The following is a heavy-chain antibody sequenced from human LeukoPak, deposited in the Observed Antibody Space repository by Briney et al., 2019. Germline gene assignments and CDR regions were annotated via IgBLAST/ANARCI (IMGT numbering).Heavy chain of an antibody. CDR3: ARGLITMVRGVIGNWFDP. V-gene: IGHV4-34*01. Sequence: SETLSLTCAVYGGSFSGYYWSWIRQPPGKGLEWIGEINHSGSTNYNPSLKSRVTISVDTSKNQFSLKLSSVTAADTAVYHCARGLITMVRGVIGNWFDPWGQGTLVTVSS. D-gene: IGHD3-10*01. CDR1: GGSFSGYY. CDR2: INHSGST. J-gene: IGHJ5*02.